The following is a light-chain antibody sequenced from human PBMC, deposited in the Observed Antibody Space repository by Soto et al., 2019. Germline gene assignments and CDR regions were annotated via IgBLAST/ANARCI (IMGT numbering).Light chain of an antibody. CDR3: QHYDSLPIT. CDR2: GAS. J-gene: IGKJ5*01. Sequence: EIVLTQSPGTLSLSPGERATLSCRASQSVSSSYLAWYQQKPGQPPRLLIYGASSRATGIPDRFSGSGSGTDFTLPISRLEPEYFAVFYCQHYDSLPITFGQGTRLEIK. CDR1: QSVSSSY. V-gene: IGKV3-20*01.